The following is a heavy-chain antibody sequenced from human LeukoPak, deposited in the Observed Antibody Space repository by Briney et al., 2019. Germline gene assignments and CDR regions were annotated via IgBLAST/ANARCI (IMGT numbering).Heavy chain of an antibody. V-gene: IGHV3-23*01. D-gene: IGHD6-19*01. CDR3: AKGRVAGPRFFDY. J-gene: IGHJ4*02. Sequence: GGSLRLSCAASGFTFSSYAMSWVRQAPGKGLEWVSAISGSGGSTYYADSVKARFPISRDNSKNTLYLQMNSLRAEDTAVYYCAKGRVAGPRFFDYWGQGTLVTVSS. CDR2: ISGSGGST. CDR1: GFTFSSYA.